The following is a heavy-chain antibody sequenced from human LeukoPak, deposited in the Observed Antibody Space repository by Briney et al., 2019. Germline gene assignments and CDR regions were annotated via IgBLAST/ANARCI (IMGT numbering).Heavy chain of an antibody. Sequence: GGSLRLSCAASGFTFSSYSMNWVRQAPGKGLEWVSSVSSSSSYIYYADSVKGRFTISRDNAKNSLYLQMNSLRAEDTAVYYCARAAGYSSGWYSRYYFDYWGQGTLVTVSS. CDR3: ARAAGYSSGWYSRYYFDY. V-gene: IGHV3-21*01. CDR1: GFTFSSYS. J-gene: IGHJ4*02. CDR2: VSSSSSYI. D-gene: IGHD6-19*01.